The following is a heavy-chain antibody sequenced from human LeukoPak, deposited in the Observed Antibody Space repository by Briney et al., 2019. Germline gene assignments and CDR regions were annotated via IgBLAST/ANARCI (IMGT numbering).Heavy chain of an antibody. CDR1: GFTFSSSA. CDR2: ISNNGGYT. V-gene: IGHV3-23*01. CDR3: AKQLGYCSDGSCYFPY. Sequence: GGSLRLSCAASGFTFSSSAMSWVRQAPGKGLEWVSAISNNGGYTYCADSVQGRFTISRDNSQSTLCLQMNSLRAEDTAVYYCAKQLGYCSDGSCYFPYWGQGTLVTVPS. J-gene: IGHJ4*02. D-gene: IGHD2-15*01.